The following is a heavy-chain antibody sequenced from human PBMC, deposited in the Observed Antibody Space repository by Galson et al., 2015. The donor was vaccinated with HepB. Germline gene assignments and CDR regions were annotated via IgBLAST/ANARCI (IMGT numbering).Heavy chain of an antibody. D-gene: IGHD5-24*01. J-gene: IGHJ3*02. CDR1: GGTFSSYA. V-gene: IGHV1-69*13. CDR3: ARGDGYTVRAFDI. Sequence: SVKVSCKASGGTFSSYAISWVRQAPGQGLEWMGGIIPILGTANYAQKFQARVTITADESTSTAYMELSSLRSEDTAVYYCARGDGYTVRAFDIWGQGTMVTVSS. CDR2: IIPILGTA.